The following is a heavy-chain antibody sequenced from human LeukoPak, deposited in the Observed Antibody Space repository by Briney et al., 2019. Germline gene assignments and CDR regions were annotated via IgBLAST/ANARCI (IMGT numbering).Heavy chain of an antibody. V-gene: IGHV1-2*06. CDR1: GYTFTGYY. CDR3: VRDSGRAAANR. D-gene: IGHD6-13*01. CDR2: INPNSGGT. Sequence: VSVKVSCKASGYTFTGYYIHWVRQAPGQGLEWMGRINPNSGGTDFAQKFQGRVTLTRDTSITTAYMDLSKLTSDDTAVYYCVRDSGRAAANRWGQGTLVTVSS. J-gene: IGHJ4*02.